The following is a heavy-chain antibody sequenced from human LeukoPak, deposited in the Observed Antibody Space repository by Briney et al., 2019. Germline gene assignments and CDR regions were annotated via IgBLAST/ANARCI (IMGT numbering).Heavy chain of an antibody. CDR3: AKIPYEYNSGWYAAFDI. V-gene: IGHV3-7*01. Sequence: PGGSLRLSCAASGFTFSSYWMSWVRQAPGKGLEWVANIKQDGSEKYYVDSVKGRFTISRDNAKNSLYLQMNSLRAEDTAVYYCAKIPYEYNSGWYAAFDIWGQGTMVTVSS. CDR1: GFTFSSYW. D-gene: IGHD6-19*01. CDR2: IKQDGSEK. J-gene: IGHJ3*02.